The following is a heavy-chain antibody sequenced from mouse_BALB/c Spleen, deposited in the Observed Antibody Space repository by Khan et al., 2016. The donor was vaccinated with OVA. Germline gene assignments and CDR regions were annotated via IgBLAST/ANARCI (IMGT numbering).Heavy chain of an antibody. J-gene: IGHJ4*01. CDR3: TRGRTY. CDR1: GYSITSDYA. Sequence: QLEESGPGLVKPSQSLSLTCTVTGYSITSDYAWNWIRQFPGNKLEWMGYITYSGSSSYHPSLQSRISITRDTSKHQFFLLLNSVTTDDTATYYCTRGRTYWGQGTSVTVSS. CDR2: ITYSGSS. V-gene: IGHV3-2*02.